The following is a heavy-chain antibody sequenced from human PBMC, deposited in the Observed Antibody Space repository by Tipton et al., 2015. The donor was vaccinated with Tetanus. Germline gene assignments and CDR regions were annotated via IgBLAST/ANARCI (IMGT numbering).Heavy chain of an antibody. CDR3: ARAHCTDGVCNFDF. V-gene: IGHV5-51*01. CDR2: IYPGDSDT. CDR1: GYIFNNYW. J-gene: IGHJ4*02. Sequence: QLVQSGGEVKKPGGSLKISCKGSGYIFNNYWIGWVRQKPGKGLEWMGIIYPGDSDTRYSPSFQGQVTISVDKSINTAYLQWSSLKASDTSMFYCARAHCTDGVCNFDFWGQGALVTVAS. D-gene: IGHD2-8*01.